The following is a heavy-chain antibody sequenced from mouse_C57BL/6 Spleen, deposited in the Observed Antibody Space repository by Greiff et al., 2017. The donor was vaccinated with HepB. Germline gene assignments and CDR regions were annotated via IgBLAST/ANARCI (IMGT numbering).Heavy chain of an antibody. CDR1: GFTFSSYT. CDR3: ARQGFELLRSAGFAY. V-gene: IGHV5-9*01. CDR2: ISGGGGNT. D-gene: IGHD1-1*01. J-gene: IGHJ3*01. Sequence: DVQLVESGGGLVKPGGSLKLSCAASGFTFSSYTMSWVRQTPEKRLEWVATISGGGGNTYYPDSVKGRFTISRDNAKNTLYLQMSSLRSEDTALYYCARQGFELLRSAGFAYWGQGTLVTVSA.